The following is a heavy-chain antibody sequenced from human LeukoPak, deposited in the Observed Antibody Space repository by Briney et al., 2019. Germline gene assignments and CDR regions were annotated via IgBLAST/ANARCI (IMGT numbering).Heavy chain of an antibody. CDR1: GFTFSDNY. V-gene: IGHV3-53*01. D-gene: IGHD4-23*01. CDR2: IYSAGST. J-gene: IGHJ4*02. Sequence: GGSLRLSCTASGFTFSDNYMSWVRQAPGKGLEWVSLIYSAGSTYYADSVTGRFTISRDNPKNTLFLQMNSLRAEDTAVYYCARRGDGGRSFDYWGQGTLVTVSS. CDR3: ARRGDGGRSFDY.